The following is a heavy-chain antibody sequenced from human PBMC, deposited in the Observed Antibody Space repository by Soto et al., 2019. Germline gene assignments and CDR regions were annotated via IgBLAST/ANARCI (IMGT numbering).Heavy chain of an antibody. D-gene: IGHD6-6*01. CDR1: GFTVSSNY. Sequence: GGSLRLSCAASGFTVSSNYMSWVRQAPGKGLEWVSVIYSGGSTYYADSVKGRFTISRDNSKNTLYLQMNSLRAEDTAVYYCAREGDSSLGGMDVWGQGTTVTVS. CDR2: IYSGGST. V-gene: IGHV3-53*01. J-gene: IGHJ6*02. CDR3: AREGDSSLGGMDV.